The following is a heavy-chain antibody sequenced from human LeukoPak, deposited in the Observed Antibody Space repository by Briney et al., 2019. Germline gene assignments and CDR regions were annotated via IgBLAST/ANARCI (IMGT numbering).Heavy chain of an antibody. Sequence: SETLSLTCTVSGGSISSSSYYWGWIRQPLGKGLEWIGSIYYSGSTYYNPSLKSRVTISVDTSKNQFSLKLSSVTAADTAVYYCARWWEVYRYMDVWGKGTTVTVSS. CDR1: GGSISSSSYY. CDR3: ARWWEVYRYMDV. J-gene: IGHJ6*03. V-gene: IGHV4-39*07. CDR2: IYYSGST. D-gene: IGHD1-26*01.